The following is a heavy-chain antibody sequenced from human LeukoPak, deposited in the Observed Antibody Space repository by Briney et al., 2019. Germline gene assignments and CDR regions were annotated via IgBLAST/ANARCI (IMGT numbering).Heavy chain of an antibody. CDR2: ITAGGSHT. CDR3: ANLNVP. V-gene: IGHV3-23*01. D-gene: IGHD1-1*01. CDR1: GFTFGDYA. J-gene: IGHJ5*02. Sequence: GGSLRLSCTASGFTFGDYAMNWVRQAPGKGLEWVSTITAGGSHTYYPDSVKGRFTISRDNSKNTLYLQMNSLRVEDTAVYYCANLNVPWGQGTLVTVSS.